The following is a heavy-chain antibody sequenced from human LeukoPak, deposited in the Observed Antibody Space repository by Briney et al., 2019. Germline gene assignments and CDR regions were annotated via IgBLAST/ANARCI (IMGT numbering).Heavy chain of an antibody. CDR1: GYTFTGYY. D-gene: IGHD3-22*01. J-gene: IGHJ4*02. CDR3: ARNRVPYYYDSSGYSPFDY. Sequence: GASVKVSCKASGYTFTGYYMHWVRQAPGQGIEWMGWINPNSGGTNYAQKFQGRVTMTRDTSISTAYMELSRLRSDDTAVYYCARNRVPYYYDSSGYSPFDYWGQGTLVTVSS. CDR2: INPNSGGT. V-gene: IGHV1-2*02.